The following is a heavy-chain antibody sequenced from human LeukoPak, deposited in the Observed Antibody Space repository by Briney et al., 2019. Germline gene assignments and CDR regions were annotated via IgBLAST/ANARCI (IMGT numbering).Heavy chain of an antibody. CDR1: GFTFSSYT. CDR3: AREADRYGMDV. J-gene: IGHJ6*02. CDR2: ISSGSSYI. V-gene: IGHV3-21*01. Sequence: GGSLRLSCAASGFTFSSYTMYWVRQAPGKGLEWVSSISSGSSYIYYADSVKGRFTISRDNAKNSLYLQMHSLRAEDTAVYYCAREADRYGMDVWGQGTTVTVSS.